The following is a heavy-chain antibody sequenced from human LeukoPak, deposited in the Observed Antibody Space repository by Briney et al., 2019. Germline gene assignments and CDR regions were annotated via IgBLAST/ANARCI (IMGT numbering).Heavy chain of an antibody. CDR3: ARDRVSCSSTSCSKGFDY. CDR1: GFTFSSYW. V-gene: IGHV3-7*01. D-gene: IGHD2-2*01. CDR2: IKQDGSEK. J-gene: IGHJ4*02. Sequence: PGGSLRLSCAASGFTFSSYWMSWVRQAPGKGLEWVANIKQDGSEKYYVDSVKGRFTISRDNAKNSLYLQMNSLRAEDTAVYYCARDRVSCSSTSCSKGFDYWGQGTLVTVSS.